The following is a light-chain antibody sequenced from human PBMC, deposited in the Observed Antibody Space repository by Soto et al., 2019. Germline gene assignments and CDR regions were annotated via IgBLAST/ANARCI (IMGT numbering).Light chain of an antibody. J-gene: IGLJ2*01. CDR1: SGDVGDYKY. Sequence: QSALTQPASVSGSPGQSITISCTGTSGDVGDYKYVSWYQQHPGKAPKLIIYDVSNRPSVVSHRFSGSKSGNTASLTISGLQAEDEADYYCNSYTTSTTLVVFGGGTQLTVL. V-gene: IGLV2-14*01. CDR2: DVS. CDR3: NSYTTSTTLVV.